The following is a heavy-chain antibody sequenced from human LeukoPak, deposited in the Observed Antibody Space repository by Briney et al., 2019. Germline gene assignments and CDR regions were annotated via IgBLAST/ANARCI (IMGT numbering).Heavy chain of an antibody. Sequence: GGSLRLSCAASGFTFSSYWMHWVRQAPGKGLVWVSRINSDGRSTSYADSVKGRFTISRVNAKNTLYMQMNSLRAEDTAVYYCARTWELLPDFDYWGQGTLVTVSS. J-gene: IGHJ4*02. CDR2: INSDGRST. CDR3: ARTWELLPDFDY. CDR1: GFTFSSYW. V-gene: IGHV3-74*01. D-gene: IGHD1-26*01.